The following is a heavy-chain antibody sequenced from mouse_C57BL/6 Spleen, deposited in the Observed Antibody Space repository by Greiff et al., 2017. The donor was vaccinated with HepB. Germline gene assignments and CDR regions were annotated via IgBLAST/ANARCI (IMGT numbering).Heavy chain of an antibody. CDR3: TRSDYGSSYYFDY. D-gene: IGHD1-1*01. Sequence: VQLQQSGVELVRPGASVTLSCKASGYTFTDYEMHWVKQTPVHGLEWIGAIDPETGGTAYNQKFKGKAILTADKSSSTAYMELRSLTSEDSAVYYCTRSDYGSSYYFDYWGQGTTLTVSS. J-gene: IGHJ2*01. V-gene: IGHV1-15*01. CDR1: GYTFTDYE. CDR2: IDPETGGT.